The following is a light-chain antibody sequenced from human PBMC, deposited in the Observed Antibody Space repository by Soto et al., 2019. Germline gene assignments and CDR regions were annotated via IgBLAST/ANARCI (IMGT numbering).Light chain of an antibody. CDR2: EVS. Sequence: QSVLTQPPSASGSPGQSVTISCTGTGSDVGDYNYVSWYQQHPGKAPKLMIYEVSKRPSGVPDRFSGSKSGNTASLTVSGLQAEDEANYYCSSYTGSSYVFGTGTKFTVL. J-gene: IGLJ1*01. CDR1: GSDVGDYNY. V-gene: IGLV2-8*01. CDR3: SSYTGSSYV.